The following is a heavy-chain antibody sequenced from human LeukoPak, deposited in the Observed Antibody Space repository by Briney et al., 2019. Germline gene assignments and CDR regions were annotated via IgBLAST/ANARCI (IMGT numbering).Heavy chain of an antibody. D-gene: IGHD3-10*01. V-gene: IGHV4-31*03. CDR3: AMITMVRGVGFWFDP. CDR2: IYYSGST. Sequence: TSETLSLTCTVSGGSISSGGYYWSWIRQHPGKGLEWIGYIYYSGSTYYNPSLKSRVTISVDTSKNQFSLKLSSVTAADTAVYYCAMITMVRGVGFWFDPWGQGTLVTVSS. J-gene: IGHJ5*02. CDR1: GGSISSGGYY.